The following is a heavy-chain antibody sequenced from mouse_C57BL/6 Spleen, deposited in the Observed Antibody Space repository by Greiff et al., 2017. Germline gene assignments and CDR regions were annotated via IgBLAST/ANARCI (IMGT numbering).Heavy chain of an antibody. V-gene: IGHV1-81*01. Sequence: VQLQESGAELARPGASVKLSCKASGYTFTSYGISWVKQRTGQGLEWIGEIYPRSGNTYYNEKFKGKATLTADKSSSTAYMELRSLTSEDSAVYFCARWGLLRMDYWGQGTSVTVSS. D-gene: IGHD1-1*01. CDR1: GYTFTSYG. CDR2: IYPRSGNT. J-gene: IGHJ4*01. CDR3: ARWGLLRMDY.